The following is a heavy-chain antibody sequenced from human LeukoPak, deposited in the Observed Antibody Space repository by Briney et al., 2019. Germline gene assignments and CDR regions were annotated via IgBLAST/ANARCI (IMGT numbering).Heavy chain of an antibody. Sequence: GGSLRLSCAASGFTFSSYGMHWVRQAPGKGLEWVAFIRYDGSNKYYADSVKGRFTISRDNAKNSLYLQMNTLRAEDTAVYYCARGLGFWGQGTLVTVSS. CDR3: ARGLGF. J-gene: IGHJ4*02. D-gene: IGHD6-25*01. V-gene: IGHV3-30*02. CDR2: IRYDGSNK. CDR1: GFTFSSYG.